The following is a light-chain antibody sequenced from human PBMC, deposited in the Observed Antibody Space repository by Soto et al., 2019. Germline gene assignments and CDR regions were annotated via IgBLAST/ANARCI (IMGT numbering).Light chain of an antibody. Sequence: DIPMTQSPSSLSASIGDRVTITCRASQSISNFLNWYHHKPGEAPKLLISTASSLQSGVPSRFSGAGSGTDFTLTISSLQAEDFATYYCQQSYRTPYTFGRGTRLEIK. V-gene: IGKV1-39*01. CDR3: QQSYRTPYT. CDR1: QSISNF. CDR2: TAS. J-gene: IGKJ2*01.